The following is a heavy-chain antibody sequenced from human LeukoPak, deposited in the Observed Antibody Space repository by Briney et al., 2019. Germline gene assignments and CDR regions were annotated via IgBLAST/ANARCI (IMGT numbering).Heavy chain of an antibody. CDR3: ANIAARPGYYFDY. J-gene: IGHJ4*02. CDR2: ISGSGGST. V-gene: IGHV3-23*01. CDR1: GFTFSSYA. Sequence: PGGSLRLSCAASGFTFSSYAMSWVRQAPGKGLEWVSAISGSGGSTFYADSVKGRFTISRDNSKNTLYLQMNSLRAEDTAVYYCANIAARPGYYFDYWGQGTLVTVSS. D-gene: IGHD6-6*01.